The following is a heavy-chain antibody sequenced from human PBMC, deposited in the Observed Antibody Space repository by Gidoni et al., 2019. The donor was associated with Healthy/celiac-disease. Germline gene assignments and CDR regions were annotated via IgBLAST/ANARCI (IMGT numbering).Heavy chain of an antibody. D-gene: IGHD3-9*01. CDR1: GGTFSSYA. J-gene: IGHJ4*02. Sequence: QVQLVQSGAEVKKPGSSVKVSCKASGGTFSSYAISWVRQAPGQGLEWMGGFIPIFGTANYAQKFQGRVTITADESTSTAYMELSSLRSEDTAVYYCAREVLYDILTGYPYFDYWGQGTLVTVSS. CDR3: AREVLYDILTGYPYFDY. CDR2: FIPIFGTA. V-gene: IGHV1-69*01.